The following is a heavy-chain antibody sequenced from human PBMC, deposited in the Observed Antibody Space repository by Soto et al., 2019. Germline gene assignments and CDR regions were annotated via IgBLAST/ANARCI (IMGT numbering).Heavy chain of an antibody. V-gene: IGHV4-4*02. CDR3: ARANLRSVWTFDH. D-gene: IGHD5-12*01. CDR1: GASIISNDW. J-gene: IGHJ4*02. CDR2: IFHSGRT. Sequence: SETLSLTCSVCGASIISNDWWIWIRQTPGKGLEWIGVIFHSGRTNYSPSFKSRVTISVDTSKSQFSLEMASVTAADTAVYYCARANLRSVWTFDHWGQGSPVTVSS.